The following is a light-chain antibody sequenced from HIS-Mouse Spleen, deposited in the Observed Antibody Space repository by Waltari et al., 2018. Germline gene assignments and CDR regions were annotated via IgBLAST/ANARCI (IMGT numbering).Light chain of an antibody. CDR2: EGS. J-gene: IGLJ3*02. V-gene: IGLV2-23*01. Sequence: QSALPQPAPWPGPPGQSITIPCPGTSGDVGSYNLVSWYQQHPGKAPKLMIYEGSKRPSGVSNRFSGSKSGNTASLTISGLQAEDEADYYCCSYAGSSTPWVFGGGTKLTVL. CDR1: SGDVGSYNL. CDR3: CSYAGSSTPWV.